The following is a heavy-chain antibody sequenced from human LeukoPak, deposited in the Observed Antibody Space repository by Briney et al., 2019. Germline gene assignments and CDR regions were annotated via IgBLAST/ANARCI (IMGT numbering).Heavy chain of an antibody. V-gene: IGHV1-3*01. CDR3: ARGPRAEWLNIDY. J-gene: IGHJ4*02. CDR1: GYTFTSYA. D-gene: IGHD5-12*01. Sequence: ASVKVSCKASGYTFTSYAMHWVRQAPGQRLEWMGWINAGNGNTKYSQKFQGRVTITRDTSASTAYMELSSLRPEDTAVYYCARGPRAEWLNIDYWGQGTLVTVSS. CDR2: INAGNGNT.